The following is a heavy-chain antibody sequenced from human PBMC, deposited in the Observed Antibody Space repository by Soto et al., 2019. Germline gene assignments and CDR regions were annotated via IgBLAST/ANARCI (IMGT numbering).Heavy chain of an antibody. CDR2: ISHDGSNK. Sequence: GSLRLSCAASGFTFSSYAMHWVRQAPGKGLEWVAVISHDGSNKYYADSVKGRFTISRDNSKNTLYLQMNSLRAEDTAVYYCARDSSGDYGTWYYYYGMDVWGQGTTVTVSS. J-gene: IGHJ6*02. V-gene: IGHV3-30-3*01. CDR3: ARDSSGDYGTWYYYYGMDV. CDR1: GFTFSSYA. D-gene: IGHD4-17*01.